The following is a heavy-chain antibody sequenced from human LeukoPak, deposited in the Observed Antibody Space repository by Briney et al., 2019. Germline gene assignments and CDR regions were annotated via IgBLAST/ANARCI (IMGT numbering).Heavy chain of an antibody. CDR3: ARDGATNYYYMDV. CDR2: INPSGGST. V-gene: IGHV1-46*03. CDR1: GYTFTSYY. D-gene: IGHD3-16*01. J-gene: IGHJ6*03. Sequence: ASVKVSCTASGYTFTSYYMHWVRQAPGQGLEWMGIINPSGGSTSYAQKFQRRVTMTRDTSTSTVYMELSSLRSEDTAVYYCARDGATNYYYMDVWGKGTTVTVSS.